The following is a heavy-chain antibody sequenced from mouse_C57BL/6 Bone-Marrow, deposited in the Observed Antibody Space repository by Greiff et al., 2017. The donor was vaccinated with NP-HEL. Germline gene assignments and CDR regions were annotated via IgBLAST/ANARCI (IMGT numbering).Heavy chain of an antibody. CDR2: INPNNGGT. J-gene: IGHJ4*01. V-gene: IGHV1-26*01. D-gene: IGHD1-1*01. CDR3: AVITTVVADYYAMDY. CDR1: GYTFTDYY. Sequence: EVQLQQSGPELVKPGASVKISCKASGYTFTDYYMNWVKQSHGKSLEWIGDINPNNGGTSYIQKFKGKATLTVDKSSSTAYMELRSLTSEDSAVYYCAVITTVVADYYAMDYWGQGTSVTVSS.